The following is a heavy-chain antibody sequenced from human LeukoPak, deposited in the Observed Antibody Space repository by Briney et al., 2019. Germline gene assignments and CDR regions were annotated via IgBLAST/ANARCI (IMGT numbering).Heavy chain of an antibody. J-gene: IGHJ2*01. V-gene: IGHV4-59*08. CDR1: GGSISSYY. Sequence: PSETLSLTCTVSGGSISSYYWSWIRQPPGKGLEWIGYIYYSGRTNYNPSLKSRVTISVDTSKNQFSLKLSSVTAADTAVYYCARLGYCSSTSCYTGFIPNYWYFDLWGRGTLVTVSS. D-gene: IGHD2-2*02. CDR2: IYYSGRT. CDR3: ARLGYCSSTSCYTGFIPNYWYFDL.